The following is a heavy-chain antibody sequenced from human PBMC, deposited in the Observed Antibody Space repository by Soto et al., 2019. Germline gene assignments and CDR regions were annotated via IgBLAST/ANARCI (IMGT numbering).Heavy chain of an antibody. J-gene: IGHJ5*02. CDR3: ARSGSSIAARHYWFDP. CDR2: IIPIFGTA. CDR1: GGTFSSYA. V-gene: IGHV1-69*01. D-gene: IGHD6-6*01. Sequence: QVQLVQSGAEVKKPGSSVKVSCKASGGTFSSYAISWVRQAPGQGLEWMGGIIPIFGTANYEQKSKGRITIPADESTSTAYMELSSLTSEDTAVYYCARSGSSIAARHYWFDPWGQGTLVTVSS.